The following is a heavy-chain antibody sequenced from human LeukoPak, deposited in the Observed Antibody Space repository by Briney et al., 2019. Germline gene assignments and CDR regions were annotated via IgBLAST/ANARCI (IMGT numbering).Heavy chain of an antibody. Sequence: SETLSLTCTVSGGSISSYYWSWIRQPPGKGLEWIGYIYYSGSTNYNPSLKSRVTISVDTSKNQFSLKLSSVPAADTAVYYCARRLGSSSGWFDPWGQGTLVTVSS. D-gene: IGHD6-6*01. V-gene: IGHV4-59*08. CDR2: IYYSGST. J-gene: IGHJ5*02. CDR3: ARRLGSSSGWFDP. CDR1: GGSISSYY.